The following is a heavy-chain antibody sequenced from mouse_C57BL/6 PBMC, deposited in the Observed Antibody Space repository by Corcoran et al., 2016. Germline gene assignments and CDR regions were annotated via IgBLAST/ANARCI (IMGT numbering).Heavy chain of an antibody. CDR2: IFPGSGST. J-gene: IGHJ4*01. CDR3: ARDDYDGTRAMDY. Sequence: KLQQYGPELVKPGASVTISCKASGYTFPDYYINWVKQRPGQGLEWIGWIFPGSGSTYYNEKFKGKATLTVDKSSSTAYMLLSSLTSEDSAVDFCARDDYDGTRAMDYWGQGTSVTVSS. V-gene: IGHV1-75*01. CDR1: GYTFPDYY. D-gene: IGHD2-4*01.